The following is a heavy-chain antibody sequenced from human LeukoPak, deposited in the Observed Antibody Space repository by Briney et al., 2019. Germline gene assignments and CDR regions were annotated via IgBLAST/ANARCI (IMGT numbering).Heavy chain of an antibody. CDR1: GYTSTGYY. Sequence: ASVKVSCKASGYTSTGYYMHWVRQAPGQGREWMGWINPNSGGTNYAQKFQGRVTMTRDTSISTAYMELSRLRSDDTAVYYCATRIAAAADDAFDIWGQGTMVTVSS. CDR3: ATRIAAAADDAFDI. CDR2: INPNSGGT. D-gene: IGHD6-13*01. J-gene: IGHJ3*02. V-gene: IGHV1-2*02.